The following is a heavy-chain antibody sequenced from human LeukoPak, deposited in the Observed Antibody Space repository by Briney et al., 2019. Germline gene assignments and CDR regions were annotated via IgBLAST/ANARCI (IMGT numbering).Heavy chain of an antibody. V-gene: IGHV3-33*06. CDR1: GFTFSSYG. CDR2: IWYDGSNK. CDR3: AKDGRFSYVNYFDY. D-gene: IGHD5-18*01. Sequence: PGRSLRLSCAASGFTFSSYGMHWVRQAPGKGLEWVAVIWYDGSNKYYADSVKGRFTISRDNSKNTLYLQMNSLRAEDTAVYYCAKDGRFSYVNYFDYWGQGTLVTVSS. J-gene: IGHJ4*02.